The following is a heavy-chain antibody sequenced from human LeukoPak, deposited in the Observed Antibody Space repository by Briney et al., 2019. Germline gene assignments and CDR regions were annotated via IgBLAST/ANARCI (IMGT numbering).Heavy chain of an antibody. V-gene: IGHV3-21*01. D-gene: IGHD4-23*01. CDR3: ARDLRYGGNSDAFDI. Sequence: PGGSLRLSCAASGFTFSSYSMNWVRQAPGRGLEWVSSISSSSSYIYYADSVKGRFTISRDNAKNSLYLQMNSLRAEDTAVYYCARDLRYGGNSDAFDIWGQGTMVTVSS. CDR2: ISSSSSYI. CDR1: GFTFSSYS. J-gene: IGHJ3*02.